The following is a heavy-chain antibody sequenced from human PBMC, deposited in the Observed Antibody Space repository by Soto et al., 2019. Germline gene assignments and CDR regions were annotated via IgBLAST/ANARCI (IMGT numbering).Heavy chain of an antibody. Sequence: QVQLVESGGGVVQPGRSLRLSCAASGFTFSTYGMHWVRQAPGKGLEWVAVISYDGNEKHYADSVKGRFTISRDNSKDTLSLQMNSLRAEDTAVYYCAKEGALSGGTYGDYWGQGTLFTVSS. CDR1: GFTFSTYG. D-gene: IGHD6-19*01. V-gene: IGHV3-30*18. CDR2: ISYDGNEK. CDR3: AKEGALSGGTYGDY. J-gene: IGHJ4*02.